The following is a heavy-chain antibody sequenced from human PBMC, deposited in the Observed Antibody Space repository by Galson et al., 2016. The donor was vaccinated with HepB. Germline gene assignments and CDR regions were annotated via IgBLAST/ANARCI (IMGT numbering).Heavy chain of an antibody. CDR3: AKGRCSDRGCDYFDY. Sequence: SLRLSCAVSGFTFSNFPMSWVRQAPGKGLEWISAISGSGGTTYYADSVKGRFTISRDNSKSTLYLQMNSLRAEDTAIYYCAKGRCSDRGCDYFDYWGQGTLVTVSS. CDR2: ISGSGGTT. CDR1: GFTFSNFP. D-gene: IGHD6-19*01. V-gene: IGHV3-23*01. J-gene: IGHJ4*02.